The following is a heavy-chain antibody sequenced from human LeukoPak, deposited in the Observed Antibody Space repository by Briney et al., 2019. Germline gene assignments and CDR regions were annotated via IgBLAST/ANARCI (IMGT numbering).Heavy chain of an antibody. CDR1: GGSISSYY. V-gene: IGHV4-4*07. CDR3: ARGLPNTPYYYYGMDV. CDR2: IYTSGST. Sequence: TSETLSLTCTVSGGSISSYYWSWIRQPAGKGLEWIGRIYTSGSTNYNPSLKSRVTMSVDTSKNQFSLKLSSVTAADTAVYYCARGLPNTPYYYYGMDVWGQGTTVTVSS. D-gene: IGHD2-2*02. J-gene: IGHJ6*02.